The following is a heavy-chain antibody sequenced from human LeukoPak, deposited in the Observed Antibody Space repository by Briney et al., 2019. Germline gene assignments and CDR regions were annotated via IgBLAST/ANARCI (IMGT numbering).Heavy chain of an antibody. CDR3: AKGLYDFWSGYQYYFDY. J-gene: IGHJ4*02. D-gene: IGHD3-3*01. CDR1: GFTFSNYA. CDR2: ISGSGGST. Sequence: GGSLRLSCAASGFTFSNYAMSWVRQAPGKGLEWVSAISGSGGSTYYADSVKGRFTISRDNSKNTLYLQMNSLRAEDTAVYYCAKGLYDFWSGYQYYFDYWGQGTLVTVSS. V-gene: IGHV3-23*01.